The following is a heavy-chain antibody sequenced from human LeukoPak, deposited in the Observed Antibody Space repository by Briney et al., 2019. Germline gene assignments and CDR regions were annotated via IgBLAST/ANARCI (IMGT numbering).Heavy chain of an antibody. D-gene: IGHD1-26*01. CDR1: GYTFTGYY. J-gene: IGHJ4*02. CDR2: INPNSGGT. Sequence: DSVKVSCKASGYTFTGYYMHWVRQAPGQRLEWMGWINPNSGGTNYAQRFQGRVTMTRDTSITTVYMELSRLRSDDTAVYYCARDRRYSGYVDYWGQGTLVTVSS. CDR3: ARDRRYSGYVDY. V-gene: IGHV1-2*02.